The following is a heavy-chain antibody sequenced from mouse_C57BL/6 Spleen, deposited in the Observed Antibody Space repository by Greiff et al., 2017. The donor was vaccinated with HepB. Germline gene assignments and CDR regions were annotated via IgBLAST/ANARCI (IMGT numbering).Heavy chain of an antibody. CDR3: TREEGRDAMDY. D-gene: IGHD3-3*01. V-gene: IGHV1-15*01. Sequence: QVQLQQSGAELVRPGASVTLSCKASGYTFTDYEMHWVKQTPVHGLEWIGAIDPETGGTAYNQKFKGKAILTADKSSSTAYMELRSLTSEDSAVYYCTREEGRDAMDYWGQGTSVTVSS. CDR2: IDPETGGT. CDR1: GYTFTDYE. J-gene: IGHJ4*01.